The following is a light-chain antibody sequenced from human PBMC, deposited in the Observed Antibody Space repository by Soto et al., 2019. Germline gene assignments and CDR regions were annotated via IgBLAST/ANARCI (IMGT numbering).Light chain of an antibody. Sequence: EILMTQPPATLSVSPGERATLSCRASQSVVTNLAWYRQKPGQAPRLLIFGASTRATGIPARFSGGGSGTEFTLTITSLQSEDFAVYYCQQYGIWPRTFGEGTKVDNK. CDR2: GAS. V-gene: IGKV3-15*01. CDR1: QSVVTN. CDR3: QQYGIWPRT. J-gene: IGKJ4*01.